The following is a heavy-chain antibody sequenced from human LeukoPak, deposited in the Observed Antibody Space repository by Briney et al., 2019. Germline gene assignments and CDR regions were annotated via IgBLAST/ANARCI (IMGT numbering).Heavy chain of an antibody. CDR1: GGSISSGGYS. CDR2: IYHSGST. Sequence: SQTLSLTCAVSGGSISSGGYSWSWIRQPPGKGLEWIGYIYHSGSTYYNPSLKSRVTISVDRSKNQFSLKLSSVTAADTAVYYCAARRGANDYWGQETLVTVSS. D-gene: IGHD1-26*01. J-gene: IGHJ4*02. V-gene: IGHV4-30-2*01. CDR3: AARRGANDY.